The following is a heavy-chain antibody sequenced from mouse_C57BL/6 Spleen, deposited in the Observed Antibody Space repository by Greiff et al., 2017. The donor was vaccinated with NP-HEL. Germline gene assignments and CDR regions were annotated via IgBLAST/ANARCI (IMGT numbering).Heavy chain of an antibody. CDR2: IDPEDGET. J-gene: IGHJ2*01. CDR1: GFNIKDYY. V-gene: IGHV14-2*01. Sequence: VQLQQSGAELVKPGASVKLSCTASGFNIKDYYMHWVKQRNEQGLEWIGRIDPEDGETKYATKFQGKATITADTSSNTAYLQLSSLTSEDTAVYYCARSSSYYFDYWGQGTTLTVSS. D-gene: IGHD4-1*01. CDR3: ARSSSYYFDY.